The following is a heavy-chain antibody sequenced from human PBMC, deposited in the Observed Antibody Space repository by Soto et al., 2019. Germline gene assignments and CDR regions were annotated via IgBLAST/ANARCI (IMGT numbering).Heavy chain of an antibody. Sequence: YSVQASCTDSGGPFSSYAISWVRQAPGQGLEWMGGIIPIFGTADYAQKFQGRVTITADESTSTAYMELSSLRSEDPAVYYCARICGGVCPRDPYYGMADPGKWT. CDR2: IIPIFGTA. CDR3: ARICGGVCPRDPYYGMAD. V-gene: IGHV1-69*01. J-gene: IGHJ6*04. CDR1: GGPFSSYA. D-gene: IGHD3-3*01.